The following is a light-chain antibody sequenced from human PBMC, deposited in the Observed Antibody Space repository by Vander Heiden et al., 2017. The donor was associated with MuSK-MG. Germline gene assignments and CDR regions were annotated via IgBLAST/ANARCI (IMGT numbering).Light chain of an antibody. V-gene: IGLV2-23*01. CDR3: GSYVGDKGL. CDR2: EGS. CDR1: SSDVGNYDL. Sequence: QSALTQPASVSGSPGQSITISCTGPSSDVGNYDLVSWYQQHPGKAPKLMIDEGSKRPSGLSNRFSGSRSGNTASLTISGLQAEDEADYYCGSYVGDKGLFGTGTKVTVL. J-gene: IGLJ1*01.